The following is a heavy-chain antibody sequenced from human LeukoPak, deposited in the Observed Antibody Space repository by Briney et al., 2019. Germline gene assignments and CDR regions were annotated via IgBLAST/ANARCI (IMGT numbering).Heavy chain of an antibody. CDR1: GFTFSSYE. CDR2: ISSSGSTI. CDR3: ARAASGSYLFDY. J-gene: IGHJ4*02. Sequence: GGSLRLSCAASGFTFSSYEMNWVRQAPGKGLEWVSYISSSGSTIYYADSVKGRFTISRDNAKNSLYLQMNSLRAEDTAVYYCARAASGSYLFDYWGQGTLVTVSS. V-gene: IGHV3-48*03. D-gene: IGHD1-26*01.